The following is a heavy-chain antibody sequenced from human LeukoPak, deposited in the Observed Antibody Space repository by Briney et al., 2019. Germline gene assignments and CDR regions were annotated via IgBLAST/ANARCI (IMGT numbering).Heavy chain of an antibody. V-gene: IGHV1-69*05. CDR3: ARDQVDPASPPDFDY. J-gene: IGHJ4*02. Sequence: SVKVSCKXSGGTFSSYAISWVRQAPGQGLEWMGRISPIFGTANYAQKFQGRVKITTDESTSTAYMELSSLRFEDTAVYYCARDQVDPASPPDFDYWGQGTLVTVSS. CDR1: GGTFSSYA. D-gene: IGHD2-15*01. CDR2: ISPIFGTA.